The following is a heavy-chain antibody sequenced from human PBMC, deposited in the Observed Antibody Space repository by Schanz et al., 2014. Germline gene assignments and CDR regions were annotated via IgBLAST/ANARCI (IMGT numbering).Heavy chain of an antibody. CDR1: GGTFSRLT. CDR3: ASSGAGYSSSWDFDY. V-gene: IGHV1-69*02. D-gene: IGHD6-13*01. J-gene: IGHJ4*02. Sequence: QVQLAQSGADVKKPGSSVRVSCKASGGTFSRLTFSWVRQAPGQGLEWMGRVIPILGVTHYAQKFQGRVTITADKSTTTAYMELNSLNSDDTAVYYCASSGAGYSSSWDFDYWGQGTLVTVSS. CDR2: VIPILGVT.